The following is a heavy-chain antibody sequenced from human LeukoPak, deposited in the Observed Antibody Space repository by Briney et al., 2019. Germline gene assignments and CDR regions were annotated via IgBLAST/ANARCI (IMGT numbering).Heavy chain of an antibody. Sequence: ASETLSLTCTVSGGSISSDTYYWAWIRQPPGKGLEWIGSIYYSGSTYYNPSLKSRVTISVDTSKNQFSLKLSSVTAADTAVYYCARDMGTGWYVFDFWGQGTLVTVSS. J-gene: IGHJ4*02. CDR3: ARDMGTGWYVFDF. V-gene: IGHV4-39*07. D-gene: IGHD6-19*01. CDR1: GGSISSDTYY. CDR2: IYYSGST.